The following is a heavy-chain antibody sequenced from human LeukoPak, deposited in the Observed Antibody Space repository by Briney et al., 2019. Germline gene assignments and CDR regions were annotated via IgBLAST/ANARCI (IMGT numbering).Heavy chain of an antibody. V-gene: IGHV4-34*01. Sequence: SENLSLTCAVYGGSFSGYYWSRIRQPPGKGLEWIGEINHSGSTNYNPSLKSRVTISVDTSKNQFSLKLSSVTAADTAVYYCARPRYSYGEVDYWGQGTLVTVSS. CDR1: GGSFSGYY. CDR3: ARPRYSYGEVDY. J-gene: IGHJ4*02. D-gene: IGHD5-18*01. CDR2: INHSGST.